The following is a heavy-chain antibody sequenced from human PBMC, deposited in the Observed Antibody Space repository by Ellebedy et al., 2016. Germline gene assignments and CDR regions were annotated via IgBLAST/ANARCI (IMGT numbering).Heavy chain of an antibody. CDR3: ASRLGY. Sequence: SETLSLTCTVSGASITSDFWSWFRQPPAKGMEWIGYIYYSGSLNYNPSLKGRVTVSLDTSKNQFSLKLSSVTAADTAVYYCASRLGYWGQGTLVTVSS. CDR1: GASITSDF. V-gene: IGHV4-59*12. J-gene: IGHJ4*02. D-gene: IGHD3-16*01. CDR2: IYYSGSL.